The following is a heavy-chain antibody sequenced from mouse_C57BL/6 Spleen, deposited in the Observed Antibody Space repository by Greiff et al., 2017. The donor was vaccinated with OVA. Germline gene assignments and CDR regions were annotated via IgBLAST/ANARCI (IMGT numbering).Heavy chain of an antibody. CDR2: INPSSGYT. J-gene: IGHJ2*01. CDR1: GYTFTSYW. Sequence: QVQLQQSGAELVKPGASVKLSCKASGYTFTSYWMHWVKQRPGQGLEWIGYINPSSGYTKYNQKFKDKATLTADKSSRTAYMQLSSLTSEDSAVYYCARKELSLDYWGQGTTLTVSS. CDR3: ARKELSLDY. V-gene: IGHV1-7*01. D-gene: IGHD1-1*02.